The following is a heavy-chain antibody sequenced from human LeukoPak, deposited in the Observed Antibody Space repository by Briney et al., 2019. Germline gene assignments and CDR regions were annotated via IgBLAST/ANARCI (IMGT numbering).Heavy chain of an antibody. CDR1: GFTFSSYG. V-gene: IGHV3-30*18. CDR2: ISYDGSNK. Sequence: GGSLRLSCAASGFTFSSYGMHWVRQAPGKGLEWVAVISYDGSNKYYADSVKGRFTISRDNSKNTLYLQMNTLKAEAPPVFYCAEDYGDYPRIDYWGQGKLVTVPS. CDR3: AEDYGDYPRIDY. D-gene: IGHD4-17*01. J-gene: IGHJ4*02.